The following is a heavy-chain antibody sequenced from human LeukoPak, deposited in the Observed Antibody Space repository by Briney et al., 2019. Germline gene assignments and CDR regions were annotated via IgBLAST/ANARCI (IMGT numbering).Heavy chain of an antibody. D-gene: IGHD3-22*01. CDR1: GGSIISNY. CDR3: ARLKFYDSTGYSPGYYMDV. J-gene: IGHJ6*03. V-gene: IGHV4-4*07. CDR2: IYGSGIT. Sequence: SETLSLTCTVSGGSIISNYWSWIRQSAGTGLEWIGRIYGSGITDYNPSLKSRVTMSLDTSRKQFSLRLTSVTAADTAVYYCARLKFYDSTGYSPGYYMDVWGKGTTVSIFS.